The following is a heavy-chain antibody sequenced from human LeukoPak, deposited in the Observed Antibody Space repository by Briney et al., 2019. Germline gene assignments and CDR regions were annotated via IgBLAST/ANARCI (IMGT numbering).Heavy chain of an antibody. Sequence: ASVKVSCKASGYTFTSYVISWVRQAPGQGLEWMGWISAYNGNTNYAQKLQGRVTMTTDTSTSTAYMELRSLRSDDTAVYYCASPLLGYYYYGMDVWGQGTTVTVSS. CDR1: GYTFTSYV. CDR3: ASPLLGYYYYGMDV. CDR2: ISAYNGNT. V-gene: IGHV1-18*01. J-gene: IGHJ6*02. D-gene: IGHD2-8*02.